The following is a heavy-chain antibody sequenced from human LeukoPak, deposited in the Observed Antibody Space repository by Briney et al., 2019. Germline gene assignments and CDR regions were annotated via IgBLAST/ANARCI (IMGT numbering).Heavy chain of an antibody. CDR1: GYAFTNYD. CDR2: MNPNIGYT. V-gene: IGHV1-8*01. J-gene: IGHJ6*02. CDR3: ARGAVIPATMGYYGMDV. D-gene: IGHD2-2*01. Sequence: ASVKVSCKASGYAFTNYDINWVRQATGQGLEWMRWMNPNIGYTGYTQKFQGRFTMTRNTYITTAYMELSSLRSEATAVYYCARGAVIPATMGYYGMDVWGQGTTVSVSS.